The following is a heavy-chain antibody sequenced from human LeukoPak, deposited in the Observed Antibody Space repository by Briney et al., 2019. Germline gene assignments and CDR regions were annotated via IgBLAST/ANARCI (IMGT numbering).Heavy chain of an antibody. D-gene: IGHD6-19*01. CDR3: ARENSGWYSHY. Sequence: GGSLRLSCAASGFTFSSYAMSWVRQAPGKGLEWVSGISTGGGSTYYADSVKGRFTISRDNSKNTLYLQMNSLRAEDTALYYCARENSGWYSHYWGQGTLVTVSS. CDR2: ISTGGGST. J-gene: IGHJ4*02. V-gene: IGHV3-23*01. CDR1: GFTFSSYA.